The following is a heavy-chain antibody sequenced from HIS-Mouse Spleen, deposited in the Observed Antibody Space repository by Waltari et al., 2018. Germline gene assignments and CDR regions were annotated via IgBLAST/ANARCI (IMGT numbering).Heavy chain of an antibody. CDR3: ARETDWADAFDI. CDR1: GGSISSYY. D-gene: IGHD3-9*01. CDR2: IYTSGST. V-gene: IGHV4-4*07. J-gene: IGHJ3*02. Sequence: QVQLQESGPGLVKPSETLSLTCTVSGGSISSYYRAWTRQPAGKGLEWIGRIYTSGSTNYNPSLKSRVTMSVDTSKNQFSLKLSSVTAADTAVYYCARETDWADAFDIWGQGTMVTVSS.